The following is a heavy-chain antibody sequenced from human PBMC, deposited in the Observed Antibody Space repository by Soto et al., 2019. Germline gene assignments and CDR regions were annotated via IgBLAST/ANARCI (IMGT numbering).Heavy chain of an antibody. J-gene: IGHJ6*02. Sequence: SETLSLTCTVSGGSISSSSYYWGWIRQPPGKGLEWIGSIYYSGSTYYNPSLKSRVTISVDTSKNQFSLKLSSVTAADTAVYYCATDGPRDFDYYYYGMDVWGQGTTVTVSS. CDR2: IYYSGST. V-gene: IGHV4-39*01. CDR3: ATDGPRDFDYYYYGMDV. D-gene: IGHD3-3*01. CDR1: GGSISSSSYY.